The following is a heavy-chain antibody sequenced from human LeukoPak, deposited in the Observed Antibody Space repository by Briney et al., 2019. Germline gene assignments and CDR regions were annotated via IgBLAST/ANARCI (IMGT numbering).Heavy chain of an antibody. D-gene: IGHD3-10*01. CDR1: VFTFSIYS. CDR2: ISSSSSYI. CDR3: ARRVDYYGSGSASYNLFDP. J-gene: IGHJ5*02. V-gene: IGHV3-21*01. Sequence: GGSLRLSCAAPVFTFSIYSMNWVCQAPGKGLEWGSSISSSSSYIYYADSVKGRFTISRDNAKNSLYLQMNSLEAEDTAVSYCARRVDYYGSGSASYNLFDPWGQGNLVSVSS.